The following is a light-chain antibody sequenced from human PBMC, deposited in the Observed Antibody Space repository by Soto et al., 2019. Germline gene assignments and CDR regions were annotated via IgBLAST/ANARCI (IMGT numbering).Light chain of an antibody. CDR2: DAS. Sequence: EIVRTQSPSTLSESPVDRVILSGRASQSVRSKLVWYQRKPGQSPRLLISDASTRATGMPGRFSGSGSGTDFTLTITSLEPEDFAVYYCQQRSNWPPTFGQGTKVDIK. CDR3: QQRSNWPPT. CDR1: QSVRSK. V-gene: IGKV3-11*01. J-gene: IGKJ1*01.